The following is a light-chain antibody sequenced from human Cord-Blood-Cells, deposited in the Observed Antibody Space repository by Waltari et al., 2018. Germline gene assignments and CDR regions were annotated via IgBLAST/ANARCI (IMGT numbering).Light chain of an antibody. V-gene: IGKV3-20*01. J-gene: IGKJ1*01. CDR2: GAS. CDR3: QQYGSSPTLT. Sequence: SVSTQSTDTPSSSPAATATLSCSASQSGSSSYLAWYQQKPGQAPRPLIYGASSWATGIPDRFSGSGSGTDFTLTISSLESEDFAVYYCQQYGSSPTLTFGQGTKVEIK. CDR1: QSGSSSY.